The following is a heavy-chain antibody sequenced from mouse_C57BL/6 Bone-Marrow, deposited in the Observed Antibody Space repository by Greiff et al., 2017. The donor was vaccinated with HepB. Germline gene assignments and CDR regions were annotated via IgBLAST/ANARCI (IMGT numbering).Heavy chain of an antibody. Sequence: EVQLQQSGPELVKPGASVKISCKASGYTFTDYYMNWVKQSHGKSLEWIGDINPNNGGTSYNQKFKGKATLTVDKSSSTAYMELRSLTSEDSAVYYCATPSPYPYAMDYWGQGTSVTVSS. CDR2: INPNNGGT. V-gene: IGHV1-26*01. CDR1: GYTFTDYY. J-gene: IGHJ4*01. D-gene: IGHD5-1*01. CDR3: ATPSPYPYAMDY.